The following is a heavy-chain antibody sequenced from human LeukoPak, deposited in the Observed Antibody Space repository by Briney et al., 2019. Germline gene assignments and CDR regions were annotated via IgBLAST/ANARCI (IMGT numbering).Heavy chain of an antibody. Sequence: PGGSLRLSCATSGFIFDDYAMHWVRQAPGKGLEWVSGISWNGHNIKYADSVKGRFTISRDNAKNSLYLQMNSLRAEDTAVYYCAKDVEVAGAFDYWGQGTLVTVSS. D-gene: IGHD6-19*01. CDR1: GFIFDDYA. V-gene: IGHV3-9*01. CDR2: ISWNGHNI. J-gene: IGHJ4*02. CDR3: AKDVEVAGAFDY.